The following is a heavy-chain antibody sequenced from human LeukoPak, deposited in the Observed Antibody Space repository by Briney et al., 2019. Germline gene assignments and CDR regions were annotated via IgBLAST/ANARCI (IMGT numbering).Heavy chain of an antibody. Sequence: ASVKVSCKASGYTFTGYYMHWVRQAPGQGLEWMGIINPSGGSTSYAQKFQGRVTMTRDTFTSTVYMELSSLRSEDTAVYYCARDRALRGSIDYWGQGTLVTVSS. D-gene: IGHD3-10*01. CDR1: GYTFTGYY. CDR3: ARDRALRGSIDY. CDR2: INPSGGST. V-gene: IGHV1-46*01. J-gene: IGHJ4*02.